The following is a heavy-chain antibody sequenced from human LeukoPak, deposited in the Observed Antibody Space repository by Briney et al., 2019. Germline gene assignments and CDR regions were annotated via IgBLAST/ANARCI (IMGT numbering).Heavy chain of an antibody. CDR2: IYTSGNN. D-gene: IGHD3-16*01. J-gene: IGHJ6*03. CDR3: ARLLGVYNFYMDV. Sequence: TPSETLSLTCTVSGGSISAYYWSWIRQPAGKGLEWIGRIYTSGNNNYNPSLKSRVTMSIDTSKNQFSLKLSSVTAADTAVYYCARLLGVYNFYMDVWGKGTTVTISS. CDR1: GGSISAYY. V-gene: IGHV4-4*07.